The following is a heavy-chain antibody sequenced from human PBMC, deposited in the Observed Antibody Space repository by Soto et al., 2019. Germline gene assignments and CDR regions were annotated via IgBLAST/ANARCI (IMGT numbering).Heavy chain of an antibody. CDR2: INHSGST. J-gene: IGHJ6*02. D-gene: IGHD3-10*01. CDR3: ARGHSGVRGVITYYYYGMDV. V-gene: IGHV4-34*01. CDR1: GGSFSGYY. Sequence: SETLSLTCAVYGGSFSGYYWSWIRQPPGKGLEWIGEINHSGSTNYNPSLKSRVTISVDTSKNQFSLKLSSVTAADTAVYYCARGHSGVRGVITYYYYGMDVWGQGTTVTVSS.